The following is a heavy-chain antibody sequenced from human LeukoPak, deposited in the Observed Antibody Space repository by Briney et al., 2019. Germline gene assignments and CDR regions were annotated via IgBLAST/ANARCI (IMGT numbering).Heavy chain of an antibody. CDR3: ARGPRGIAAAAEYFQH. J-gene: IGHJ1*01. CDR2: INPNSGGT. V-gene: IGHV1-2*04. D-gene: IGHD6-13*01. CDR1: GYTFTSYD. Sequence: GASVKVSCKASGYTFTSYDINWVRQATGQGLEWMGWINPNSGGTNYAQKFQGWVTMTRDTSISTAYMELSRLRSDDTAVYYCARGPRGIAAAAEYFQHWGQGTLVTVSS.